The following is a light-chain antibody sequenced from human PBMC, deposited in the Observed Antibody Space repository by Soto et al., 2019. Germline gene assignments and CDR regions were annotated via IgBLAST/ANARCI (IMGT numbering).Light chain of an antibody. CDR3: QQYSNWPPLYT. Sequence: EIVMTQSPATLSVSPGERATLSCRASQSVSSYLAWYQQKPGLPPRLLIYDASTRATGIPDRFSGSGSGTDFTLTISSLQSADFAGYEWQQYSNWPPLYTFGRGTKLEIK. CDR1: QSVSSY. V-gene: IGKV3-15*01. J-gene: IGKJ2*01. CDR2: DAS.